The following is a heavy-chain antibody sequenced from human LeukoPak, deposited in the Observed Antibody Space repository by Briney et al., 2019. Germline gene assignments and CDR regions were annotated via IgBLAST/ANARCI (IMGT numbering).Heavy chain of an antibody. J-gene: IGHJ5*02. CDR2: IYTSGST. Sequence: SETLSLTCTVSGGSINIYYWSWIRQPAGKGLEWIGRIYTSGSTNYNPSLKTRVTMSVDTSKNQFSLKLSSVTAADTAVYYCARGPLTMTRGFDPWGQGTLVTVSS. CDR3: ARGPLTMTRGFDP. V-gene: IGHV4-4*07. D-gene: IGHD4-17*01. CDR1: GGSINIYY.